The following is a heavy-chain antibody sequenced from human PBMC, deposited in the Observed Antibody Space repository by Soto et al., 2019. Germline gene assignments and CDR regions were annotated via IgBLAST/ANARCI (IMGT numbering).Heavy chain of an antibody. CDR3: ARDNLAFQGAFDL. D-gene: IGHD3-16*01. V-gene: IGHV3-21*01. CDR2: ITGTSAFT. Sequence: GGSLRLSCAASGFVFSDFQFNWVRQAPGGGLEWLSSITGTSAFTEYAESIEGRFTISRDNPNKLLFLHMDNLRPEDTAVYYCARDNLAFQGAFDLWGQGTLAPVSS. CDR1: GFVFSDFQ. J-gene: IGHJ4*02.